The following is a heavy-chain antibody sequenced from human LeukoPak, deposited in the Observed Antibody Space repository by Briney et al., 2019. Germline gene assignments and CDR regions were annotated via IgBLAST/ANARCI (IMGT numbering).Heavy chain of an antibody. V-gene: IGHV1-18*01. D-gene: IGHD3-22*01. J-gene: IGHJ6*02. Sequence: ASVKVSFKASGYTFTSYGISWVRQAPGQGLEWMGWISAYNGNTNYAQKLQGRVTMTTDTSTSTAYMELRSLRSDDTAVYYCARDLGGYFPYGMDVWGQGTTVTVSS. CDR2: ISAYNGNT. CDR3: ARDLGGYFPYGMDV. CDR1: GYTFTSYG.